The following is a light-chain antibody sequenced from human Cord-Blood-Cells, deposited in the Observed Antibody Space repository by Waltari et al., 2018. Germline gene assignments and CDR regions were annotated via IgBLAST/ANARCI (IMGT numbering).Light chain of an antibody. CDR2: GAS. J-gene: IGKJ3*01. Sequence: ELVMTQFPAPFSFFPGERPPLSCRASQMVSSNLAGYQQKPGQAPRLLIYGASTRATGIPARFSGSGSGTEFTLTISSLQSEDFAVYYCQQYNNWPFTFGPGTKVDIK. CDR3: QQYNNWPFT. CDR1: QMVSSN. V-gene: IGKV3-15*01.